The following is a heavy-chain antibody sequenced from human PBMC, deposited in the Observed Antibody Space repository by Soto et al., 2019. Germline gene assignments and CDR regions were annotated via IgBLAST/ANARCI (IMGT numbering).Heavy chain of an antibody. V-gene: IGHV1-69*13. D-gene: IGHD5-12*01. CDR1: GGTFSIYA. CDR2: IIPIFGTA. CDR3: ARPRGYSGYGRYDY. J-gene: IGHJ4*02. Sequence: SVKVSCKASGGTFSIYAISCVLQSPGQGLEWMGGIIPIFGTANYAQKFQGRVTITADESTSTAYMELSSLRSEDTAVYYCARPRGYSGYGRYDYWGQGTLVTVSS.